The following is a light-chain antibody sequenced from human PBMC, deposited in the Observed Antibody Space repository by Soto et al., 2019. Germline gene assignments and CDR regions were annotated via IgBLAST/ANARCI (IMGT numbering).Light chain of an antibody. CDR1: QSVSSK. J-gene: IGKJ4*01. CDR3: QQYDSSPPFALT. Sequence: EIVMTQSPATLSVSPGEGATLSCRASQSVSSKLAWYQQKPGQAPRLLIYGASTRATGIPARFSGSGSGTEFTLIISSLQSEDSAVYYCQQYDSSPPFALTFGGGTKVDIK. V-gene: IGKV3-15*01. CDR2: GAS.